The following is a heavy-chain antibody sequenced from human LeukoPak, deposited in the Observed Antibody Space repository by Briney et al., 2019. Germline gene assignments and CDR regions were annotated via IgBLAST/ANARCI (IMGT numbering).Heavy chain of an antibody. CDR2: IYYSGST. V-gene: IGHV4-59*01. Sequence: PSETLSLTCTVSGGSISSYFWNWIRQPPGKGPEWIGYIYYSGSTNYNPSLKSRVTISIDTSKNQFSLKLSSVTAADTAVYYWARRAYSSGYYFFDYWGQGTLVTVSS. CDR3: ARRAYSSGYYFFDY. J-gene: IGHJ4*02. CDR1: GGSISSYF. D-gene: IGHD3-22*01.